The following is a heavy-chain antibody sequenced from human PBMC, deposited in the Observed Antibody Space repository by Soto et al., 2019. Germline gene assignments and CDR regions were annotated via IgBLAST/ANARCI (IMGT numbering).Heavy chain of an antibody. CDR3: ARDNPWYYRIDV. Sequence: GASVRVSCKASGYTFTGYYMHWVRQAPGQGLEWMGWINPNSGGTNYAQKFQGWVTMTRDTSISTAYMELSRLRSDDTAVYYCARDNPWYYRIDVSGQRTTVPVSS. V-gene: IGHV1-2*04. CDR2: INPNSGGT. J-gene: IGHJ6*02. CDR1: GYTFTGYY.